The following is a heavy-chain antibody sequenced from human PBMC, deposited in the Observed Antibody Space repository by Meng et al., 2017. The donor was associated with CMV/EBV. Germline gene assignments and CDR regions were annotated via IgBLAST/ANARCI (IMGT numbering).Heavy chain of an antibody. CDR1: GFTFSSYW. CDR3: ARDKGEITIFGVVIIFRQGGAFDI. D-gene: IGHD3-3*01. V-gene: IGHV3-7*01. J-gene: IGHJ3*02. CDR2: IKQDGSEK. Sequence: GESLKISCAASGFTFSSYWMHWVRQAPGKGLEWVANIKQDGSEKYYVDSVKGRFTISRDNAKNSLYLQMNSLRAEDTAVYYCARDKGEITIFGVVIIFRQGGAFDIWGQGTMVTVSS.